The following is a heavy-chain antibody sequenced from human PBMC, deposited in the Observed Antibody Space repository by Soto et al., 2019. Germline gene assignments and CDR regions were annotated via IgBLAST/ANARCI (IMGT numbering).Heavy chain of an antibody. CDR1: GYTFTSYG. V-gene: IGHV1-18*01. CDR2: ISAYNGNT. Sequence: ASVKVSCKASGYTFTSYGISWVRQAPGQGLEWMGWISAYNGNTNYAQELQGRVTMTTDTSTSTAYMEPRSLRSDDTAVYYCARDIMAVRYYYDSSGYSEAFDYWGQGTLVTVS. CDR3: ARDIMAVRYYYDSSGYSEAFDY. J-gene: IGHJ4*02. D-gene: IGHD3-22*01.